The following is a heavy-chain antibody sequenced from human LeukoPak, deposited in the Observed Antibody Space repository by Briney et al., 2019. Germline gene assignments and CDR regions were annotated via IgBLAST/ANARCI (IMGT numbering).Heavy chain of an antibody. V-gene: IGHV3-74*01. J-gene: IGHJ4*02. CDR2: INSDGSSS. CDR1: GFTLSGYW. CDR3: ARGGSYYSHDS. D-gene: IGHD1-26*01. Sequence: PGGSLRLSCAASGFTLSGYWMHWVRPAPGKGLVWVSRINSDGSSSTYADSVKGRFTISRDNAKNALYLQMNSLRAEDTAVYYCARGGSYYSHDSWGQGTLVTVSS.